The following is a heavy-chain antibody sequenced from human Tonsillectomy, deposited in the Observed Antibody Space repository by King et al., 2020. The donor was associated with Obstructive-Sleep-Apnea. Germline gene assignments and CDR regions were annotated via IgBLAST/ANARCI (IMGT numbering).Heavy chain of an antibody. V-gene: IGHV4-31*03. CDR3: ARDHDRERGIFDY. CDR2: IYNGETS. J-gene: IGHJ4*02. Sequence: QVQLQESGPGLVTPSQTLSLTCTVSGGSICSGGFYWSWIRQLPVRDLEWIGYIYNGETSYYNPSLGSRVTISADTFKDQFSLKLTSVTAADTAVYYCARDHDRERGIFDYWGQGTLVTVSS. CDR1: GGSICSGGFY. D-gene: IGHD3-10*02.